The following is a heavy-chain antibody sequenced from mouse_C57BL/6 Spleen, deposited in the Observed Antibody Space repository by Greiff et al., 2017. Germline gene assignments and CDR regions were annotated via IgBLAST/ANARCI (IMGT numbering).Heavy chain of an antibody. CDR1: GYSFTDYN. D-gene: IGHD1-1*01. V-gene: IGHV1-39*01. CDR3: ARWGFITTVVATGPYAMDY. Sequence: EVQLQQSGPELVKPGASVKISCKASGYSFTDYNMNWVKQSNGKSLEWIGVINPNYGTTSYNQKFKGKATLTVDQSSSTAYMQLNSLTSEDSAVYYCARWGFITTVVATGPYAMDYWGQGTSVTVSS. CDR2: INPNYGTT. J-gene: IGHJ4*01.